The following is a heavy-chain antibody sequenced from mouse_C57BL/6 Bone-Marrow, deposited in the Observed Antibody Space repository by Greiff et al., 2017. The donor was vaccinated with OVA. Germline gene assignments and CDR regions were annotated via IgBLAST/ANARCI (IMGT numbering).Heavy chain of an antibody. J-gene: IGHJ4*01. CDR2: IRSKSSNYAT. V-gene: IGHV10-3*01. Sequence: EVQGVESGGGLVQPKGSLKLSCAASGFTFNTYAMHWVRQAPGKGLEWVARIRSKSSNYATYYADSVKDRFTISRDDSQSMLYLQMNNLKTEDTAMYYCVRDLLYYGSSYGAMDYWGQGTSVTVSS. D-gene: IGHD1-1*01. CDR1: GFTFNTYA. CDR3: VRDLLYYGSSYGAMDY.